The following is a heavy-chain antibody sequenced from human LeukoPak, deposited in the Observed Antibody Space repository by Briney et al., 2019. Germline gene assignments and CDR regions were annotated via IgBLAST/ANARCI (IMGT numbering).Heavy chain of an antibody. CDR1: GGSISSYY. CDR3: ARDRYYDSSGYYPTYYYYYYMDV. Sequence: SETLSLTCTVSGGSISSYYWSWIRQPAGKGLEWIGRIYTSGSTNYNPSLKSRVTMSVDTSKNQFSLKLSSVTAADTAVYYCARDRYYDSSGYYPTYYYYYYMDVWGKGTTVTVSS. V-gene: IGHV4-4*07. J-gene: IGHJ6*03. CDR2: IYTSGST. D-gene: IGHD3-22*01.